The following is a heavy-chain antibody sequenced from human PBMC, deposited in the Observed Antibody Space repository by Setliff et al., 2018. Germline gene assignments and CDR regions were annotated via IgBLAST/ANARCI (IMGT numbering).Heavy chain of an antibody. Sequence: ASVKVSCKASGYTFTTYAMGWMRQAPGQRLEWMGWINTNTGDPSYAQGFTGRFVFSLDTSVSTAYLQISSLKPEDTAVYYCARASRFGTVKWRGDYYMDVWGKGTTVTVSS. V-gene: IGHV7-4-1*02. D-gene: IGHD3-10*01. J-gene: IGHJ6*03. CDR1: GYTFTTYA. CDR3: ARASRFGTVKWRGDYYMDV. CDR2: INTNTGDP.